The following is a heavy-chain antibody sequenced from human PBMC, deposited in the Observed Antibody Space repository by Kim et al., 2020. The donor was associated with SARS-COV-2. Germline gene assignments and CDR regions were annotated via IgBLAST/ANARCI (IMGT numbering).Heavy chain of an antibody. CDR1: GYTFTGYY. CDR2: INPNSGGT. Sequence: ASVKVSCKASGYTFTGYYMHWVRQAPGQGLEWMGWINPNSGGTNYAQKFQGRVTMTRDTSISTAYMELSRLRSDDTAVYYCAREGGGWQQKTYYYYYGMDVWGQGTTVTVSS. D-gene: IGHD6-13*01. J-gene: IGHJ6*02. V-gene: IGHV1-2*02. CDR3: AREGGGWQQKTYYYYYGMDV.